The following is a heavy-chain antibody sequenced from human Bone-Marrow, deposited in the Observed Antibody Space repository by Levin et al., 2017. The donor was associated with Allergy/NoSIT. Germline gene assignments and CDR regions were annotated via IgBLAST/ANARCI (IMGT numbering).Heavy chain of an antibody. CDR2: IYWDDDK. D-gene: IGHD2-2*01. Sequence: QTLSLTCTFSGFSLSTSGVGVGWIRQPPGKALEWLALIYWDDDKRYSPSLKSRLTITKDTSKNQVVLTMTNMDPVDTATYYCAHFTDAGIMDVWGQGTTVTVSS. J-gene: IGHJ6*02. CDR3: AHFTDAGIMDV. V-gene: IGHV2-5*02. CDR1: GFSLSTSGVG.